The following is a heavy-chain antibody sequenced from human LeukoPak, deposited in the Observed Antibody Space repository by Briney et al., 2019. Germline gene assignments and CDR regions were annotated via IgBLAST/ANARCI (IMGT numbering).Heavy chain of an antibody. CDR1: GFRFNNYE. V-gene: IGHV3-48*03. CDR2: ISSSGSTI. CDR3: AREGVPLDY. Sequence: PGGSLRLSCAASGFRFNNYEMNWVRQAPGKGLEWVSYISSSGSTISYADSVKGRFTISRDNAKNSLYLQMNSLRAEDTAVYYCAREGVPLDYWGLGTLVTVSS. D-gene: IGHD6-6*01. J-gene: IGHJ4*02.